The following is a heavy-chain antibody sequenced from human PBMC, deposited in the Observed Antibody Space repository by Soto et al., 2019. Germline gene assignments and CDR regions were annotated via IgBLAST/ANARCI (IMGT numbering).Heavy chain of an antibody. CDR2: IYYSGST. CDR3: ARTLSSGYYYVGY. D-gene: IGHD3-22*01. J-gene: IGHJ4*02. V-gene: IGHV4-59*08. CDR1: GGSISSYY. Sequence: SETLSLTCTVSGGSISSYYWSWIRQPPGKGLEWIGYIYYSGSTNYNPSLKSRVTISVDTSKNQFSLKLSSVTAADTAVYYCARTLSSGYYYVGYWGQGTLVTVSS.